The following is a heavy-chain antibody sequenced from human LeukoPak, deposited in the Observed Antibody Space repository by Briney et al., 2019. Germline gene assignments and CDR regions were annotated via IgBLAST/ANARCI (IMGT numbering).Heavy chain of an antibody. J-gene: IGHJ4*02. D-gene: IGHD3-9*01. CDR2: IYSGGNT. V-gene: IGHV3-53*01. CDR3: VSHSVTSTSYSFDY. Sequence: PGGSLRLSCAASGFTVSSNYMSWVRQAPGKGLEWVSIIYSGGNTYYTDSVKGRFTISRDNSKNTLSLEMNSLRAEDTAVYYCVSHSVTSTSYSFDYWGQGTLVTVSS. CDR1: GFTVSSNY.